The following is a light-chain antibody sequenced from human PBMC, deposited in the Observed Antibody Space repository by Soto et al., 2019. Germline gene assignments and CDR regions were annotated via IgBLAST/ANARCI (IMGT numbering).Light chain of an antibody. CDR3: KSYKSSNTFV. CDR1: SSDVGGYNY. CDR2: EDS. J-gene: IGLJ1*01. Sequence: QSPLSQTASVSGSPGQSITIACTGTSSDVGGYNYVSWYQHHPGKAPKLVIYEDSNRPSGVSNRFSGSKSGNTASLTISGLQAEDEADYYCKSYKSSNTFVFGTGTKVTVL. V-gene: IGLV2-14*01.